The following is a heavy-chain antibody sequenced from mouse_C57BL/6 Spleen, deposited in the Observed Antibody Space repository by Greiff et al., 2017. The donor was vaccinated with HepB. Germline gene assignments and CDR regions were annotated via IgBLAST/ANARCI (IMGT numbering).Heavy chain of an antibody. CDR2: FHPYNDDT. CDR3: ALYYSNYGDYYAMDY. Sequence: QVQLQQSGAELVKPGASVKMSCKASGYTFTTYPIEWMKQNHGKSLEWIGNFHPYNDDTKYNEKFKGKATLTVEKSSSTVYLELSRLTSDDSAVYYCALYYSNYGDYYAMDYWGQGTSVTVSS. CDR1: GYTFTTYP. V-gene: IGHV1-47*01. D-gene: IGHD2-5*01. J-gene: IGHJ4*01.